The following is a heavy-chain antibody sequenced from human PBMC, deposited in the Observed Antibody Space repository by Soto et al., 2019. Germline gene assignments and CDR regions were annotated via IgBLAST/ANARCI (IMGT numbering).Heavy chain of an antibody. CDR3: AKADVWGSSLGMDV. CDR1: GFTFDDYA. J-gene: IGHJ6*02. Sequence: PGGSLRLSCAASGFTFDDYAMHWVRQAPGKGLEWVSLISWDGGSTYYADSVKGRFTISRDNSKNSLYLQMNSLRAEDTALYYCAKADVWGSSLGMDVWGQGTTVTVSS. V-gene: IGHV3-43D*04. D-gene: IGHD3-16*01. CDR2: ISWDGGST.